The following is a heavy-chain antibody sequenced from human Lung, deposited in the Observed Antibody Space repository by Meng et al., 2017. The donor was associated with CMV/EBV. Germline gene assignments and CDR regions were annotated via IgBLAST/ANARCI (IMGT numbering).Heavy chain of an antibody. Sequence: ASVKVSCKASGYTFTGYYMHWVRQAPGQGLEWMGWINPNSGGTNYAQKFQGRVTMTRDTSISTAYMELSRLRSDDTAVYYCARLPYGRSGPPGEIWGQGTIVTISS. CDR1: GYTFTGYY. CDR3: ARLPYGRSGPPGEI. J-gene: IGHJ3*02. CDR2: INPNSGGT. D-gene: IGHD3-3*01. V-gene: IGHV1-2*02.